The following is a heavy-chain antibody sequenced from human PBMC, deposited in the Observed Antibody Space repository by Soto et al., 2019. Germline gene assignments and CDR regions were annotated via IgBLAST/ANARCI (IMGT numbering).Heavy chain of an antibody. CDR1: GGTFSSYA. CDR2: IIPIFGTA. J-gene: IGHJ6*02. V-gene: IGHV1-69*13. D-gene: IGHD1-20*01. Sequence: GASVKVSCKASGGTFSSYAISWVRQAPGQGLEWMGGIIPIFGTANYAQKFQGRVTITADESTSTAYMELSSLRSEDTAVYYCARAITGSGVWYYYGMDVWGQGTTVTVSS. CDR3: ARAITGSGVWYYYGMDV.